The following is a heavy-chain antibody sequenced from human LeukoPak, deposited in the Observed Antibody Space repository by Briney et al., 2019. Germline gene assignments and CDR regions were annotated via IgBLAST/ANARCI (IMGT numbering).Heavy chain of an antibody. CDR2: INPTGDST. CDR1: GNSITRHW. CDR3: ATDNSVTNSWWFDP. J-gene: IGHJ5*02. Sequence: ASVKVSCKASGNSITRHWMHWVRQAPGQGLEWMGIINPTGDSTSCAQKSQGRVTMTRDTSTSTVYMELSSLRFEDTAVYYCATDNSVTNSWWFDPWGQGTLVTVSS. V-gene: IGHV1-46*01. D-gene: IGHD2/OR15-2a*01.